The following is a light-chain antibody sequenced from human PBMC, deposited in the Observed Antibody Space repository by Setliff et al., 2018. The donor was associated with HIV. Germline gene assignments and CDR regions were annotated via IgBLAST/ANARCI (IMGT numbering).Light chain of an antibody. Sequence: QSVLTQPAYVSGSPGQSITISCTGSSSDVGGYNYVSWYQQHPGKAPKLMIYEVRDRPSGVSNRFSGSKSGNTASLTISGLQAEDEADYYCSSYTSSSTRVFGPGTKVTVL. V-gene: IGLV2-14*01. CDR1: SSDVGGYNY. J-gene: IGLJ1*01. CDR3: SSYTSSSTRV. CDR2: EVR.